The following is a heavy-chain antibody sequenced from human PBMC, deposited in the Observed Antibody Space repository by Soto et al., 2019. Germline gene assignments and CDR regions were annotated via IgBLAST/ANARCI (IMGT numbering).Heavy chain of an antibody. CDR3: AKNRGSGSYSNWSFEV. Sequence: EVQLLESGGGLVQPGGSLRLSCAASGFTFSCCAMSWVRQAPGKGLEWVSTIHSGGDYTHYTDSVKGRFTISRDNSRNTLYLQMNSLRAEDTAVYYCAKNRGSGSYSNWSFEVWGRGTLVTVSS. CDR2: IHSGGDYT. CDR1: GFTFSCCA. J-gene: IGHJ2*01. D-gene: IGHD1-26*01. V-gene: IGHV3-23*01.